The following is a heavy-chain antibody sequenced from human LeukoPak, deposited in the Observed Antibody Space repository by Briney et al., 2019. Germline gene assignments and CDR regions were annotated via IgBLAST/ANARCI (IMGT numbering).Heavy chain of an antibody. CDR1: GGSISSYY. CDR3: ARDAGDYYDREWGYFDY. V-gene: IGHV4-4*07. J-gene: IGHJ4*02. CDR2: IYTSGST. Sequence: SETLSLTCTVSGGSISSYYWSWIRQPAGKGLEWIGRIYTSGSTNYNPSLKSRVTISVDTSKNQFSLKLSSVTAADTAVYYCARDAGDYYDREWGYFDYWGQGTLVTVSS. D-gene: IGHD3-22*01.